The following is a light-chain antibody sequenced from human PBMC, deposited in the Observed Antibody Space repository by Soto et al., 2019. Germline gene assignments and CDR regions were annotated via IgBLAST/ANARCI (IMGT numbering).Light chain of an antibody. Sequence: EIVLTQSPGTLSLSPGERATLSCRASQSVSINLAWYQQIPGQAPRLLIYGASTRATGIPARFSGSGSGTDFILTISSLQSEDFAVYYCQQYNNWPPITFGQGTRLEIK. CDR2: GAS. CDR1: QSVSIN. V-gene: IGKV3-15*01. CDR3: QQYNNWPPIT. J-gene: IGKJ5*01.